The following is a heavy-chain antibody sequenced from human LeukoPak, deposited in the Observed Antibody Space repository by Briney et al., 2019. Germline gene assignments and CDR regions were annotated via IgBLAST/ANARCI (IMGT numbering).Heavy chain of an antibody. CDR3: ARGVRPIYYYDSSGYYVWIDP. CDR2: IYYSGST. Sequence: SETLSLTCTVSGGSISSGGYYWSWIRQHPGKGLEWIGYIYYSGSTYYNPSLKSRVTISVDTSKNQFSLKLSSVTAADTAVYYCARGVRPIYYYDSSGYYVWIDPWGQGTLVTVSS. V-gene: IGHV4-31*03. J-gene: IGHJ5*02. CDR1: GGSISSGGYY. D-gene: IGHD3-22*01.